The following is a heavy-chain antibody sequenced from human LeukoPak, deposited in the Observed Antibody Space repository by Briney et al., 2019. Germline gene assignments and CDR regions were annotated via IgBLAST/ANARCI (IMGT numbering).Heavy chain of an antibody. CDR1: GFTFSDYY. CDR2: ISSSSSYT. CDR3: AMDAAVKDS. Sequence: GGSLRLSCAASGFTFSDYYMSWIRQAPGKGLEWVSYISSSSSYTNYADSVKGRFTISRDNAKNRLYLQMNSLRAEDTAVYYCAMDAAVKDSWGQGTLVTVSS. J-gene: IGHJ4*02. D-gene: IGHD4-17*01. V-gene: IGHV3-11*06.